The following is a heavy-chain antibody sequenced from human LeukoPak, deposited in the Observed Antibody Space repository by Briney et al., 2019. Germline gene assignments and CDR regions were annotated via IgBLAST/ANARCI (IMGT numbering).Heavy chain of an antibody. Sequence: GASVKVSCKASGYTFSNYGISWVRQAPGQGLEWVGWIRGDNGNTNYAQKLQGRVTMTTDTSTSTAYMELRSLGSDDTAVYYCASLKNYYDSSGYLVTDAFDIWGQGTMVTVSS. CDR1: GYTFSNYG. CDR2: IRGDNGNT. D-gene: IGHD3-22*01. J-gene: IGHJ3*02. CDR3: ASLKNYYDSSGYLVTDAFDI. V-gene: IGHV1-18*01.